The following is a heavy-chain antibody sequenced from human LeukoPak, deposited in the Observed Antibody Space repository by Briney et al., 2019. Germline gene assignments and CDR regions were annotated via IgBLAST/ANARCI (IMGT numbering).Heavy chain of an antibody. D-gene: IGHD3-3*01. CDR1: GFTFSSYS. Sequence: PGGSLRLSCAASGFTFSSYSMNWVHQAPGKGLEWVSSISSSSSYIYYADSVKGRFTISRDNAKNTLYLQMNSLRAEDTAVYYCAREQASLPFGIDYWGQGTLVTVSS. V-gene: IGHV3-21*01. CDR2: ISSSSSYI. J-gene: IGHJ4*02. CDR3: AREQASLPFGIDY.